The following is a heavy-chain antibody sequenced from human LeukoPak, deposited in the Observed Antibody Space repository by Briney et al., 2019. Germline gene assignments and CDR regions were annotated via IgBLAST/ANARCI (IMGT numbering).Heavy chain of an antibody. V-gene: IGHV3-7*01. CDR1: GFTFSRYW. CDR3: ANQWVQLWSPFDY. Sequence: GGSLRLSCAASGFTFSRYWMSWVRQAPGKGLEWVANIKQDGSVKNYVDSVKGRFTISRDNAKNSPYLQMNSLRVEDTAVYYCANQWVQLWSPFDYWGQGTLVTVSS. CDR2: IKQDGSVK. D-gene: IGHD5-18*01. J-gene: IGHJ4*02.